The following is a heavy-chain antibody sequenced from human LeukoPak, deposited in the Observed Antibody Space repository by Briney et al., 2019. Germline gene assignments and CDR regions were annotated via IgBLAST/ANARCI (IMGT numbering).Heavy chain of an antibody. J-gene: IGHJ5*02. CDR3: ARVFGAWNYVAGRDWFVP. V-gene: IGHV3-48*03. D-gene: IGHD1-7*01. Sequence: PGGSLRLSCAASGFTFSSYEMNWVRQAPGKGLEWVSYISSSGSTKYYADSVKGGFTIYRENDKNSLYLQMNSLRAEDTAVYYCARVFGAWNYVAGRDWFVPWGQGTLVTVSS. CDR1: GFTFSSYE. CDR2: ISSSGSTK.